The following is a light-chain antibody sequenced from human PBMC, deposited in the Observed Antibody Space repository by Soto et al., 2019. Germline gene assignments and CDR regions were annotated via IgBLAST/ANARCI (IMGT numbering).Light chain of an antibody. CDR1: SSNIGAAYN. V-gene: IGLV1-40*01. J-gene: IGLJ1*01. CDR2: GNN. Sequence: QSVLTQPPSVSGAPGQRVTISCTGSSSNIGAAYNVDWYQQLPGTAPKLLIYGNNNRPSGVPARSSGSKSGTSASLAIAGLQAEDEGDYYCQSYDSSLSGYVFXTGTKVTVL. CDR3: QSYDSSLSGYV.